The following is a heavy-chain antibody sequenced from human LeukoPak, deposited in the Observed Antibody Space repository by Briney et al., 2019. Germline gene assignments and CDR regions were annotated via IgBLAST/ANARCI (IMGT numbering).Heavy chain of an antibody. D-gene: IGHD2-2*01. V-gene: IGHV3-23*01. Sequence: TGGSLRLSCAASGFTFSSHGMSWVRQAPGKGLEWVSGLSGSDIRYADSVKGRFTISRDNSKNTLYLQMSSLIAEDTAVYYCARGTAAPDSWGQGALVTVSS. CDR2: LSGSDIR. CDR1: GFTFSSHG. J-gene: IGHJ4*02. CDR3: ARGTAAPDS.